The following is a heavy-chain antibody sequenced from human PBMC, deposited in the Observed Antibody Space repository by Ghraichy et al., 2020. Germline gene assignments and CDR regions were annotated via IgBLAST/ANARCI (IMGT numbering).Heavy chain of an antibody. CDR1: GFTVSSNY. V-gene: IGHV3-66*01. J-gene: IGHJ6*02. CDR2: IYSGGST. CDR3: ARDSDYYDSSGHPRSYYYYGMDV. Sequence: GGSLRLSCTASGFTVSSNYMSWVRQAPGKGLEWVSVIYSGGSTYYADSVKGRFTISRDNSKNTLYLQMNSLRAEDTAVYYCARDSDYYDSSGHPRSYYYYGMDVWGQGTTVTVSS. D-gene: IGHD3-22*01.